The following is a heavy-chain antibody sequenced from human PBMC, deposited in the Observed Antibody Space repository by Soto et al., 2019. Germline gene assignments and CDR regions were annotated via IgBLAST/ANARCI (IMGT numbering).Heavy chain of an antibody. CDR2: INHSGST. Sequence: SETLSLTCAVYGGSFSGYYWSWIRQPPGKGLEWIGEINHSGSTNYNPSLKSRVTISVDTSKNQFSLKLSSVTAADTAVYYCARGRSSSWNGYYYYGMDVLGQGPTVS. J-gene: IGHJ6*02. V-gene: IGHV4-34*01. D-gene: IGHD6-13*01. CDR1: GGSFSGYY. CDR3: ARGRSSSWNGYYYYGMDV.